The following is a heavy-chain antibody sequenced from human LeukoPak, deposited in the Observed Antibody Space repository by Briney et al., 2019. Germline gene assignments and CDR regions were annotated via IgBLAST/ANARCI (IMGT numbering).Heavy chain of an antibody. CDR3: AKDPRRSGWYGDLDY. D-gene: IGHD6-19*01. J-gene: IGHJ4*02. V-gene: IGHV3-43*02. Sequence: GGSLRLSCAASGFTFDDYAMHWVRQAPGKGLEWVSLISGDGGSTYYADSVKGRFTTSRDNSKNSLYLQMNSLRTEDTALYYCAKDPRRSGWYGDLDYWGQGTLVTVSS. CDR2: ISGDGGST. CDR1: GFTFDDYA.